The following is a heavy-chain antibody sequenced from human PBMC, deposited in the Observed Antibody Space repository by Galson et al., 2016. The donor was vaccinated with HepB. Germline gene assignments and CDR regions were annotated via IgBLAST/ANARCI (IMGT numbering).Heavy chain of an antibody. D-gene: IGHD1-1*01. CDR3: ARLVENWNEAGRFDS. J-gene: IGHJ4*02. CDR1: GFIFSTYA. V-gene: IGHV3-21*01. Sequence: SLRLSCAGSGFIFSTYAMNWVRQAPGKGLEWVSFISSSSTYIYYADSVRGRFNISRDNAKNSLYLQMNSLRAEDTAVYYCARLVENWNEAGRFDSWGQGTLVTVSS. CDR2: ISSSSTYI.